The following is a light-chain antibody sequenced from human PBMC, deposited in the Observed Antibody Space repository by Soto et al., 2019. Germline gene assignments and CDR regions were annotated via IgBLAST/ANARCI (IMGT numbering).Light chain of an antibody. CDR1: QSVTSSY. J-gene: IGKJ1*01. CDR3: QQYGSSPRT. V-gene: IGKV3-20*01. Sequence: EIVLTQSPGTLSLSPGERVTLSCRASQSVTSSYLAWYQQKPGQAPRLLMYGASSRATGIPDRFSGSGSGTDFTLTISRLEPEDPAVYYCQQYGSSPRTFGQGTKVDIK. CDR2: GAS.